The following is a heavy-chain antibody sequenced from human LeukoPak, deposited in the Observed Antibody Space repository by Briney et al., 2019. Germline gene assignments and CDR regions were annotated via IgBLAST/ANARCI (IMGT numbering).Heavy chain of an antibody. Sequence: ASVKVSCKASGYTFTSYGISWVRQAPGQGLEWMGWISAYNGNTNYAQKLQGRVTMTTDTSTSTAYMELRSLRPDDTAVYYCARDEGYYDFWSGYWGYYYGMDVWGQGTMVTVSS. J-gene: IGHJ6*02. V-gene: IGHV1-18*01. CDR2: ISAYNGNT. D-gene: IGHD3-3*01. CDR3: ARDEGYYDFWSGYWGYYYGMDV. CDR1: GYTFTSYG.